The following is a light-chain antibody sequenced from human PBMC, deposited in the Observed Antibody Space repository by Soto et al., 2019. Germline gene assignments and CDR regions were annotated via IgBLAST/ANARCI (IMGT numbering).Light chain of an antibody. J-gene: IGLJ1*01. CDR3: CSYAGSSIHV. V-gene: IGLV2-23*01. CDR1: SSDVGSYNL. CDR2: EGS. Sequence: QSALTQPASVSGSPGQSITISCTGTSSDVGSYNLVSWYQQHPGKAPKLMIYEGSKRPSGVSNRFSGSKSGNTASLTISGLQAEDEADYYCCSYAGSSIHVFGTGTELTVL.